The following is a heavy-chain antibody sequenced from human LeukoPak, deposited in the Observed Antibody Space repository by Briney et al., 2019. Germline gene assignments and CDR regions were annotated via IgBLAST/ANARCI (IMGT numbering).Heavy chain of an antibody. J-gene: IGHJ5*02. V-gene: IGHV1-3*01. CDR3: AGDPYPYYHGHSWLDP. CDR1: GYTFTSYA. D-gene: IGHD3-10*01. CDR2: INAGNGNT. Sequence: ASVKVSCKASGYTFTSYAMHWVRQAPGQRLEWMGWINAGNGNTKYSQKFQGRVTITRDTSASTAYMELSSLRFEDTAVYYCAGDPYPYYHGHSWLDPWGQGTLVTVSS.